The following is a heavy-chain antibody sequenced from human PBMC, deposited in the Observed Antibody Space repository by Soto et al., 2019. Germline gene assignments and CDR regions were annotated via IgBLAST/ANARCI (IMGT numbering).Heavy chain of an antibody. CDR3: ARLRDGYNRVNFDY. CDR1: GDSVSSNSVI. V-gene: IGHV6-1*01. CDR2: TYYRSKWYN. Sequence: PSQTLSLTCAISGDSVSSNSVIWNWIRQSPSRGLEWLGRTYYRSKWYNDYAVSVKSRVFINPDTSKNQFSLKLSSVTAADTAVYYCARLRDGYNRVNFDYWGPGTLVTVSS. J-gene: IGHJ4*02. D-gene: IGHD5-12*01.